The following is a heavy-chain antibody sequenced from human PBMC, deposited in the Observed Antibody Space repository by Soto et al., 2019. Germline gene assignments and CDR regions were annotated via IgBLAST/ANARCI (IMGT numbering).Heavy chain of an antibody. CDR3: ARDRNDSPSELYNWFDP. CDR2: IIPIFGTA. V-gene: IGHV1-69*01. Sequence: QVQLVQSGAEVKKPGSSVKVSCKASGGTFSSYDISWVRQAPGQGLEWMGGIIPIFGTANYAQKFQGRVTITADESTSTAYMELSSLRAEDTAVYYCARDRNDSPSELYNWFDPWGQGTLVTLSS. CDR1: GGTFSSYD. D-gene: IGHD1-1*01. J-gene: IGHJ5*02.